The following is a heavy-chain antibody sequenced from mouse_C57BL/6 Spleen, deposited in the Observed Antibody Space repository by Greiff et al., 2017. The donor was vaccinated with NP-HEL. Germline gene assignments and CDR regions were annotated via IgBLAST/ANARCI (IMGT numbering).Heavy chain of an antibody. V-gene: IGHV1-52*01. CDR2: IDPSDSDT. CDR3: ARYGYELGFDY. J-gene: IGHJ2*01. D-gene: IGHD2-2*01. Sequence: VQLQQPGAELVRPGSSVKLSCKASGYTFTSYWMHWVKQRPIQGLEWIGNIDPSDSDTHYNQKFKDKATLTVDKSSSTAYMQLSSLTAEDSAVYYCARYGYELGFDYWGQGTTLTVSS. CDR1: GYTFTSYW.